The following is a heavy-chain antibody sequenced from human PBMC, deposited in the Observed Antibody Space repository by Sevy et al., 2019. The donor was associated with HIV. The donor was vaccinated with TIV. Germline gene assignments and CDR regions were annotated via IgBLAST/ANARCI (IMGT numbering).Heavy chain of an antibody. CDR2: ISSSDSTI. J-gene: IGHJ1*01. Sequence: GGSLRLSCAASGFTFSNYEMNWVRQAPGKGLEWVSYISSSDSTIYYADSVRGRFIISRDNAKNSLYLQMNSLRAEDTAVYYCARDRVGATGLRYFQHWGQGTLVTVSS. V-gene: IGHV3-48*03. D-gene: IGHD1-26*01. CDR3: ARDRVGATGLRYFQH. CDR1: GFTFSNYE.